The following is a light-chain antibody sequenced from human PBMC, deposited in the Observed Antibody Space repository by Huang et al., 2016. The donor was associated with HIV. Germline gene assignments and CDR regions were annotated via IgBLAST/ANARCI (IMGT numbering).Light chain of an antibody. V-gene: IGKV1-39*01. CDR1: QSFSSS. CDR2: AAS. J-gene: IGKJ2*01. CDR3: QQSDSTPYT. Sequence: DIQMTQSPSFLSASVGDRVTISCRSSQSFSSSLNWYQQRPGKAPKLLIYAASSLQSGVPSRFSGSGSGTDFSLTINSLQPEDFATYYCQQSDSTPYTFGQGTKLEIK.